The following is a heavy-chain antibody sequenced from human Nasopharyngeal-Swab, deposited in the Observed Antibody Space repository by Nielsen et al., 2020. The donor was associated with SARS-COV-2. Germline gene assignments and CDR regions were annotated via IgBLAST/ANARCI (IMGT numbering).Heavy chain of an antibody. V-gene: IGHV3-49*03. CDR2: IRSKSLGETT. CDR3: SKGRSYGSHTWFDP. Sequence: GESLKISCRVSVMTFGDYAVSWFRQAPGKGREWVSFIRSKSLGETTEYAASVKGRFTISRDDPRSIAYLQMNSLTTEDTAVYYCSKGRSYGSHTWFDPWGQGTLVTVSS. CDR1: VMTFGDYA. D-gene: IGHD3-10*01. J-gene: IGHJ5*02.